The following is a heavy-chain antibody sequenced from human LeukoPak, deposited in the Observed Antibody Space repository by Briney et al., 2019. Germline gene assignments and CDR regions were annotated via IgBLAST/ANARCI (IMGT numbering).Heavy chain of an antibody. D-gene: IGHD5-18*01. J-gene: IGHJ4*02. V-gene: IGHV3-23*01. CDR1: GFTFNIYA. CDR3: AKARAAMVTDY. CDR2: ISGSGDST. Sequence: GGSLRLSCAASGFTFNIYAMNWVRQAPGKGLEWVSVISGSGDSTYYADSVKGRFTISRDNSKNTLYLQMNSLRAEDTAVYYCAKARAAMVTDYWGQGTLGTVSS.